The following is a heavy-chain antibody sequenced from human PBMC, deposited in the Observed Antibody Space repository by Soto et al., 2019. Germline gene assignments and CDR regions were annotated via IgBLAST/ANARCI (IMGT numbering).Heavy chain of an antibody. CDR1: GGSVSSQY. Sequence: SETLSLTCTVSGGSVSSQYWSWIRQPAGKGLEWIGRIYNGGIPLIHPSLESRAALSLDTSKNQFSLTLSSVTAADTAIYYCASQDYDKSVYYFDYWGRGTLVTVSS. V-gene: IGHV4-4*07. D-gene: IGHD3-22*01. J-gene: IGHJ4*02. CDR2: IYNGGIP. CDR3: ASQDYDKSVYYFDY.